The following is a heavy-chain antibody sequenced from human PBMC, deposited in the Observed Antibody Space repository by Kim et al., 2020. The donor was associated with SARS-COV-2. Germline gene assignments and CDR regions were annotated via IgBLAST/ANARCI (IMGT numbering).Heavy chain of an antibody. CDR3: ASFPLEDYVWGSYPAY. Sequence: ASVKVSCKASGYTFTSYAMHWVRQAPGQRLEWMGWINAGNGNTKYSQKFQGRVTITRDTSASTAYMELSSLRSEDTAVYYCASFPLEDYVWGSYPAYWGQGTLVTVSS. CDR1: GYTFTSYA. V-gene: IGHV1-3*01. CDR2: INAGNGNT. J-gene: IGHJ4*02. D-gene: IGHD3-16*02.